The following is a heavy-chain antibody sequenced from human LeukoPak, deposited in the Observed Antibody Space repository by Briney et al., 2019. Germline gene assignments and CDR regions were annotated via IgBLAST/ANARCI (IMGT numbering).Heavy chain of an antibody. Sequence: SQTLSLTCAIAGDRASNNRAAWNWIRQSPSRGLEWLGRTYYRSRWYNDYALSVKTRITINADTSRNRISLQLHSVTLEDTAVYYCASSARGDALYNWFDPWGQGTLVTVSS. J-gene: IGHJ5*02. CDR3: ASSARGDALYNWFDP. CDR2: TYYRSRWYN. CDR1: GDRASNNRAA. V-gene: IGHV6-1*01. D-gene: IGHD2-21*02.